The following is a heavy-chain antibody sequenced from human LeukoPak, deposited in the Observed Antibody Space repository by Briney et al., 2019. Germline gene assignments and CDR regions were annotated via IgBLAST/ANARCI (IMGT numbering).Heavy chain of an antibody. J-gene: IGHJ4*02. CDR1: DGSISSSSYS. CDR2: IYHSGNT. CDR3: ARHHHSGTYSSFSF. V-gene: IGHV4-39*01. D-gene: IGHD1-26*01. Sequence: SETLSLTCTVSDGSISSSSYSWGWIRQPPGKGLEWIANIYHSGNTSYNPSLKSRVTISVDMSKNHFSLNLRSVTAADTAVYYCARHHHSGTYSSFSFWGQGTLVTVSS.